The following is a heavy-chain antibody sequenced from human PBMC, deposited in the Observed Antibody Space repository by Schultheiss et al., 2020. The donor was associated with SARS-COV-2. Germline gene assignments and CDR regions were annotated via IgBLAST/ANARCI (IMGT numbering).Heavy chain of an antibody. CDR2: IYYSGNT. CDR1: GDSIGYFY. J-gene: IGHJ5*02. V-gene: IGHV4-59*01. CDR3: ARSCSGGSCYRRNWFDP. Sequence: SETLSLTCTVSGDSIGYFYWSWIRQPPGKGLEWIGSIYYSGNTDYNPSLKSRVTMSVDTSTNQFSLRLSSVTAADTAAYFCARSCSGGSCYRRNWFDPWGQGTLVTVSS. D-gene: IGHD2-15*01.